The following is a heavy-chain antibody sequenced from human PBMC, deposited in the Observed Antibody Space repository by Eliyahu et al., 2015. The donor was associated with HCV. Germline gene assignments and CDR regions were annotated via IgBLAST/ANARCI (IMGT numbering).Heavy chain of an antibody. J-gene: IGHJ6*02. CDR1: GXTVSSNY. V-gene: IGHV3-53*01. CDR3: ARDLWFGVSSYGMDV. D-gene: IGHD3-10*01. CDR2: IXXGGST. Sequence: EVQLVESGGGLIQPGGSXRLSCXASGXTVSSNYMSWVXQAPGKGLEWGSVIXXGGSTYXADSVKGRFTISRDNSKNTLYLQMNSLRAEDTAVYYCARDLWFGVSSYGMDVWGQGTTVTVSS.